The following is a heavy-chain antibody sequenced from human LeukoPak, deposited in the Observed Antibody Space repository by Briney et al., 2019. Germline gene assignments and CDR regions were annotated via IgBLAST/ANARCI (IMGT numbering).Heavy chain of an antibody. CDR3: ARVSCSGGSCSLDY. CDR2: INPGSDTT. Sequence: ASVKVSCKASGYTFTSYYLHWVRQAPGQGLEWMGIINPGSDTTTYAQKFQGRVTMTRDTSTSTFYMELSSLRSEDTAVYYCARVSCSGGSCSLDYWGQGTLVTVSS. J-gene: IGHJ4*02. V-gene: IGHV1-46*01. CDR1: GYTFTSYY. D-gene: IGHD2-15*01.